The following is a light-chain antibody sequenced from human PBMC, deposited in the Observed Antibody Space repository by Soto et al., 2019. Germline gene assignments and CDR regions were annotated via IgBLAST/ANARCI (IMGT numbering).Light chain of an antibody. V-gene: IGLV1-44*01. Sequence: QSVLTQPPSASGTPGQRVTISCSGGSSNIGRNSVNWYQQFPGMAPKLVIYSNTQRPSGVPDRFSGSKSGTSASLAISGLKSEDESDYYCAAWDDNLNGVVFGGGTKLTVL. CDR1: SSNIGRNS. CDR3: AAWDDNLNGVV. J-gene: IGLJ2*01. CDR2: SNT.